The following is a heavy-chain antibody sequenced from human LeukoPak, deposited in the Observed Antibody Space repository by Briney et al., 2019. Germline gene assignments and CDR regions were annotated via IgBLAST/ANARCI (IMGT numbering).Heavy chain of an antibody. CDR1: GGTFTIYA. CDR2: IIPIFGTA. J-gene: IGHJ6*04. CDR3: ASCSAGGYSYRYPTEHYYYYGMDV. Sequence: SVTVSCTASGGTFTIYAISWVRQAPGQGLEWMGGIIPIFGTANYAQKFQGRVTITADEFTSTAYMELSSLRSEDTAVYYCASCSAGGYSYRYPTEHYYYYGMDVWGKGTTVTVSS. V-gene: IGHV1-69*01. D-gene: IGHD5-18*01.